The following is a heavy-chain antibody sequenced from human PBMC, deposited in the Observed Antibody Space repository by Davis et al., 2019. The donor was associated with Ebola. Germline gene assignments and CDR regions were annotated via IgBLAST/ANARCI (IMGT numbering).Heavy chain of an antibody. V-gene: IGHV3-21*01. CDR3: ARGYCSGGSCFDAFDI. D-gene: IGHD2-15*01. CDR1: GFTFSSYS. J-gene: IGHJ3*02. Sequence: GESLKISCAASGFTFSSYSMNWVRQAPGKGLEWVSSISSSSSYIYYADSVKGRFTISRDNAKNSLYLQMNSLRAEDTAVYYCARGYCSGGSCFDAFDIWGQGTMVTVSS. CDR2: ISSSSSYI.